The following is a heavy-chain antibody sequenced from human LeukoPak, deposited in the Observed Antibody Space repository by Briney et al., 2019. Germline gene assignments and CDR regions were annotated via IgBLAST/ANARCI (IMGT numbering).Heavy chain of an antibody. CDR1: GGSISSTSYH. CDR3: PRYDSGSYYWFDP. Sequence: SETLSLTCTVSGGSISSTSYHWAWIRQPPGKGLEWIATVYYTGSAYYNPSLKSRVTISVDTSKSQFSLKLSSVTTADTALYYCPRYDSGSYYWFDPCGQGTLVTVSS. J-gene: IGHJ5*02. D-gene: IGHD3-10*01. V-gene: IGHV4-39*01. CDR2: VYYTGSA.